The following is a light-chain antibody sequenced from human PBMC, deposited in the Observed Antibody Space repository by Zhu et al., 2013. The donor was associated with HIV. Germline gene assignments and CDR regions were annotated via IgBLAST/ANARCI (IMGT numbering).Light chain of an antibody. J-gene: IGKJ4*01. CDR2: DAS. CDR3: QQTSDWPPLT. Sequence: EIVLTQFPGTLALSPGERATLSCRASQSVGSSLAWYQQKPGQVPRLLIFDASNRATGIPVRFRGSGSGTDFTLTIRSLEPEDFAVYYCQQTSDWPPLTFGGGTKVEIK. CDR1: QSVGSS. V-gene: IGKV3-11*01.